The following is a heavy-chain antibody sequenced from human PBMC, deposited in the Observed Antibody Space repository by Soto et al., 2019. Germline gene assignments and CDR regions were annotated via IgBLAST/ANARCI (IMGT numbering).Heavy chain of an antibody. V-gene: IGHV4-34*01. CDR1: GGSFSGYY. CDR2: INDSGST. J-gene: IGHJ6*02. D-gene: IGHD3-3*01. Sequence: QVQLQQWGAGLLKPSETLSLTCAVYGGSFSGYYWSWIRQPPGKGLEWIGEINDSGSTNYNPSLKRRVTMSVDTSKNQFSLKLSSVTAADTAVYYCARGLLRNYYYYYGMDVWGQGTTVTVSS. CDR3: ARGLLRNYYYYYGMDV.